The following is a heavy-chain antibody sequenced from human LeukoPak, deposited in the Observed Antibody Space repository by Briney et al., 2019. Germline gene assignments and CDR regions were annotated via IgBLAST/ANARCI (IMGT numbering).Heavy chain of an antibody. V-gene: IGHV1-18*01. D-gene: IGHD3-16*02. CDR2: ITAYNDNA. CDR3: ASAAGAGSYRYRLHY. J-gene: IGHJ4*02. Sequence: GASVKVSCKASGYTFTTYEIHWVRQAPGQGLEWMGWITAYNDNANYAQNLQGRLTMTTDRSTSTAYMELRSLRSDDTAVYYCASAAGAGSYRYRLHYWGQGTLVTVSS. CDR1: GYTFTTYE.